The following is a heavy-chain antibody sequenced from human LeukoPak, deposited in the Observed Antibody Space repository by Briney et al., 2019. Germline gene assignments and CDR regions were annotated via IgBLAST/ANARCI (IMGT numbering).Heavy chain of an antibody. V-gene: IGHV4-31*03. CDR3: ARDPDIVVVVAAPYHYYGMDV. CDR2: SYYTGST. D-gene: IGHD2-15*01. CDR1: GGSITNGDSF. Sequence: SQTLSLTCTVSGGSITNGDSFWTWIRQHPGKGLEWIGYSYYTGSTNYNPSLKSRVTISVDTSKNQFSLKLSSVTAADTAVYYCARDPDIVVVVAAPYHYYGMDVWGQGTTVTVSS. J-gene: IGHJ6*02.